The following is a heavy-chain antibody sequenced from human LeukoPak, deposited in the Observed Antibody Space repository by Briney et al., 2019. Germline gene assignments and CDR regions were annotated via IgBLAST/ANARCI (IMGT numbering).Heavy chain of an antibody. Sequence: GGSLRLSCAASGFTFSSYAMSWVRQAPGKGLEWVSAISGSGGSTYYADSVKGRFTISRDNSKNTLYLQMNSLRAEDTAVYYCAKAGGVVTAIIEGTERLDYWGQGTLVTVSS. CDR2: ISGSGGST. V-gene: IGHV3-23*01. CDR1: GFTFSSYA. D-gene: IGHD2-21*02. CDR3: AKAGGVVTAIIEGTERLDY. J-gene: IGHJ4*02.